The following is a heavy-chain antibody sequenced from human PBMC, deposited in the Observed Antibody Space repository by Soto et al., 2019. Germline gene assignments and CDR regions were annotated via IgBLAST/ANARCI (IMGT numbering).Heavy chain of an antibody. CDR2: INSDGSSA. CDR3: ARTNYYFDY. J-gene: IGHJ4*02. V-gene: IGHV3-74*01. CDR1: GFTFSSYS. Sequence: GGSLRLSCAASGFTFSSYSMNWVRQAPGKGLMWVSRINSDGSSASYADSVKGRFTISRDNAKNTLYLQVNSLRAEDTAVYYCARTNYYFDYWGQGTLVTVS.